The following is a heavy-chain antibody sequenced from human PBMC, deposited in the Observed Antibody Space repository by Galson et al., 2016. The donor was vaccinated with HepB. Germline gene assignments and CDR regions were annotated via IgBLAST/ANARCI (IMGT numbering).Heavy chain of an antibody. J-gene: IGHJ6*02. CDR2: ISSNGGTT. Sequence: SLRLSCAASGFTFSSYVMYWVRQAPGKGLDYVSAISSNGGTTYCADSVKGRFTISRDNSKNTLYLQMSSLRAEDTAVYYCVKMYTKYAYYYYGMDVWGQGTTVTVSS. D-gene: IGHD1-1*01. V-gene: IGHV3-64D*06. CDR3: VKMYTKYAYYYYGMDV. CDR1: GFTFSSYV.